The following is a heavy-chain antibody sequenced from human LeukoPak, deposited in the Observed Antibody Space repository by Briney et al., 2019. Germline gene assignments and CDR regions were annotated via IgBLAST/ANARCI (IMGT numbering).Heavy chain of an antibody. CDR2: ISGSGRST. V-gene: IGHV3-23*01. J-gene: IGHJ4*02. CDR3: AKDPRNHNYYYDRSGYYDY. Sequence: PGGSLRLSCVASGFTLSTYAMSWVRQTPGKGLEWVSLISGSGRSTYYTDSVKGRFTISRDNSKNTLYLQMNNLRAEDTAVYYCAKDPRNHNYYYDRSGYYDYWGQGTLVTVSS. D-gene: IGHD3-22*01. CDR1: GFTLSTYA.